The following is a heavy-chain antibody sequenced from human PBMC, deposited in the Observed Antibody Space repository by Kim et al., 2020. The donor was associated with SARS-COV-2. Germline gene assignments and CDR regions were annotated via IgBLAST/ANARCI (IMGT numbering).Heavy chain of an antibody. D-gene: IGHD5-12*01. CDR3: ARDGRKDGYDYFDY. Sequence: ADSLKGRFTISRDNSKNTLYLQMNSLRAEDTAVYYCARDGRKDGYDYFDYWGQGTLVTVSS. V-gene: IGHV3-53*01. J-gene: IGHJ4*02.